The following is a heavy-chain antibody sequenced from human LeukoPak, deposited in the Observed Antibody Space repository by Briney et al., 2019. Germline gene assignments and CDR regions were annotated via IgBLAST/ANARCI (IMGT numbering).Heavy chain of an antibody. V-gene: IGHV3-30*02. CDR3: AKDAGHGGSGSYYLDY. CDR1: GFTFSSYG. CDR2: ILYDGSNK. Sequence: QPGGSLRLSCAASGFTFSSYGMHWVRQAPGKGLEWVAFILYDGSNKYYADSVKGRFTISRDNSKNTLYLQMNSLRAEDTAVYYCAKDAGHGGSGSYYLDYWGQGILVTVSS. J-gene: IGHJ4*02. D-gene: IGHD3-10*01.